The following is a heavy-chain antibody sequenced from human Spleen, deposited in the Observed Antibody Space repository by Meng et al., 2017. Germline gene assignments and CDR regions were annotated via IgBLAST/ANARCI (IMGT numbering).Heavy chain of an antibody. CDR1: GGSISSHY. J-gene: IGHJ4*02. D-gene: IGHD2-15*01. Sequence: SETLSLTCTVSGGSISSHYWIWIRQPPGKGLEWVGSFYDSGSTDYNPSLKSRVTMSEDTSKNQFSLRLSSVTAADTAVYYCARDLLGYCSGDSCYSKDLSGNWGQGTLVTVSS. CDR2: FYDSGST. CDR3: ARDLLGYCSGDSCYSKDLSGN. V-gene: IGHV4-59*11.